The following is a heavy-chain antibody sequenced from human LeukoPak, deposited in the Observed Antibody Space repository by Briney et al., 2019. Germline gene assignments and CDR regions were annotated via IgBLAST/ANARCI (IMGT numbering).Heavy chain of an antibody. CDR3: ARRDHSSGWPHFDY. CDR2: IYYSGST. V-gene: IGHV4-39*01. D-gene: IGHD6-19*01. J-gene: IGHJ4*02. CDR1: GGSISSSSYY. Sequence: SETLSLTCTVSGGSISSSSYYWGWIRQPPGKGLEWIGSIYYSGSTYYNPSLKSQVTISVDTSKNQFSLKLGSVTAADTAVYYCARRDHSSGWPHFDYWGQGTLVTVSS.